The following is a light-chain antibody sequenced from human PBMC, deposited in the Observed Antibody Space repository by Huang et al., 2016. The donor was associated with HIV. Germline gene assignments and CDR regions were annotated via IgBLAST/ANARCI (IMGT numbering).Light chain of an antibody. J-gene: IGKJ1*01. CDR3: QQYNNWPRT. CDR2: GAS. CDR1: QSVNGN. V-gene: IGKV3-15*01. Sequence: EIVMTQSPATLSVSPGERATLSCSASQSVNGNLAWYQQKPGQAPRLLIFGASTRATGIPARFSGSGSGTEFTLTISSLESEDFAVYYCQQYNNWPRTFGQGTKVEIK.